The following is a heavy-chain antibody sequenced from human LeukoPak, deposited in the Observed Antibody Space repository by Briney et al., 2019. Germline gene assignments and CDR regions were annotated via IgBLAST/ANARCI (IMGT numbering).Heavy chain of an antibody. CDR1: GGSFSGYY. V-gene: IGHV4-34*01. J-gene: IGHJ3*02. Sequence: PSETLSLTCAVYGGSFSGYYWSWIRQPPGKGLEWIGEINHSGSTNYNPSLKCRVTISVDTSKNQFSLKLSSVTAADTAVYYCARGLVLVVAAIDAFDIWGQGIMVTVSS. D-gene: IGHD2-15*01. CDR3: ARGLVLVVAAIDAFDI. CDR2: INHSGST.